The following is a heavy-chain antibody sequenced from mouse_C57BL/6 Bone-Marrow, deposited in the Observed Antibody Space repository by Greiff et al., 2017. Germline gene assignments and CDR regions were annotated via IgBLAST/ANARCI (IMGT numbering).Heavy chain of an antibody. CDR2: MHPNGGSP. CDR1: GYTFTNYW. J-gene: IGHJ4*01. CDR3: ARGGYYAMDY. Sequence: VQLQQPGAELVKPGASVKLSCKASGYTFTNYWMHWVKQRPGQGLEWIGMMHPNGGSPDYNEKFKSEATLSVDKSSRTAYMELSSLTSEDSAVYYCARGGYYAMDYWGQGTSVTVSS. V-gene: IGHV1-64*01.